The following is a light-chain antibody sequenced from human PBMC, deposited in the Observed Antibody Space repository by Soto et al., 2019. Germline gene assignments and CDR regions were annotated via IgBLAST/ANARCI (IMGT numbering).Light chain of an antibody. V-gene: IGKV3-20*01. CDR1: QTINNNF. CDR3: QQYGNSPCT. CDR2: DAS. Sequence: ETVLTQSPGTLSLSPGERASLSCRANQTINNNFLAWYQQKPGQSPSLLIYDASNRATGVPDRFSGSGSGTGYSLTSSRLEPEDFAVYYCQQYGNSPCTFGQGTKVDI. J-gene: IGKJ1*01.